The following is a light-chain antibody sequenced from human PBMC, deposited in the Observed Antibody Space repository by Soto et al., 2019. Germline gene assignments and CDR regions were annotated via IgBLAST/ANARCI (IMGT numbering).Light chain of an antibody. CDR2: GGS. J-gene: IGLJ2*01. CDR1: NSDIGSYVF. V-gene: IGLV2-23*01. CDR3: CSYAGSSAYVE. Sequence: QSVLTQPASVSGSPGQSITISCTGTNSDIGSYVFVSWYQQHPGKAPKLVIYGGSERPSGISNRFSGSTSGNTASLTISGLQPEDEADYFCCSYAGSSAYVEFGGGTKLTVL.